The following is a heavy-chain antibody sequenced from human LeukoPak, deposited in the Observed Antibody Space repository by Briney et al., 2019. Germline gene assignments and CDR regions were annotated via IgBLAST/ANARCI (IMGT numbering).Heavy chain of an antibody. D-gene: IGHD3-3*01. Sequence: PSETLSLTCTVSGGSISSYYWSWIRQPAGKGLEWIGRIYTSGSTNYNTSLKSRVTMSVDTSKNQFSLKLSSVTAADTAVYYCARDEYYDFWSGQKGGFDYWGQGTLVTVSS. CDR1: GGSISSYY. CDR2: IYTSGST. J-gene: IGHJ4*02. CDR3: ARDEYYDFWSGQKGGFDY. V-gene: IGHV4-4*07.